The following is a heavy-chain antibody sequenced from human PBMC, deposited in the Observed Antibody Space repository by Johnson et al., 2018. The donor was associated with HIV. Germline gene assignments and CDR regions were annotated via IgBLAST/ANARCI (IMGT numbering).Heavy chain of an antibody. CDR1: GFTFSNCA. D-gene: IGHD4-17*01. CDR3: ANDYDDYDAVDI. V-gene: IGHV3-23*04. J-gene: IGHJ3*02. CDR2: ISGSGNNR. Sequence: VQLVESGGGLVQPGGSLRLSCAASGFTFSNCAMSWVRQAPGKGLEWVSVISGSGNNRYYADSVKGRFTISRDNSKNTLYLQMKSLRAEDTAVYYCANDYDDYDAVDIWGQGTLVTVSS.